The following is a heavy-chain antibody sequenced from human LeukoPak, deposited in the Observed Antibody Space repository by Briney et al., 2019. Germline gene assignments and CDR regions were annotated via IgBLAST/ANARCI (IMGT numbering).Heavy chain of an antibody. Sequence: ASVKVSCKASGGTFSSYAISWVRQAPGQGLEWMGRIIPILGIANYAQKFQGRVTITADKSTSTAYMEVSSLRSEDKAVYYCARDLDYGDWDYWGQGTLVTVSS. CDR1: GGTFSSYA. J-gene: IGHJ4*02. CDR3: ARDLDYGDWDY. CDR2: IIPILGIA. D-gene: IGHD4-17*01. V-gene: IGHV1-69*04.